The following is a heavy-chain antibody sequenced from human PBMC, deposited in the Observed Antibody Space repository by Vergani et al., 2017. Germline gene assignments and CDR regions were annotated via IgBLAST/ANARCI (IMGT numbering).Heavy chain of an antibody. J-gene: IGHJ4*02. CDR2: ISSSGSTI. D-gene: IGHD1-26*01. V-gene: IGHV3-48*03. CDR3: AREGSGSYEFDY. Sequence: EVQLVESGGGLVQPGGSLRLSCAAPGLTFSSYEMNWVRQALGKGLEWVSYISSSGSTIYYANSVKGRFTISRDNAKNSLYLQMNSLRVEDTAVYYCAREGSGSYEFDYWGQGTLVTVSS. CDR1: GLTFSSYE.